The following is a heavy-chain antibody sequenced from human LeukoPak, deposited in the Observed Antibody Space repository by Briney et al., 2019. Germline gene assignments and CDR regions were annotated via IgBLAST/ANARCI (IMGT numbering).Heavy chain of an antibody. V-gene: IGHV3-7*01. Sequence: PGGSLRLSCAASGFTFSSYWMSWVRQAPGKGLEWVANIKQDGSEKYYVDSVKGRFTISRDNAKNSLYLQMNSLRAEDTAVYYCARDWKGAPPNWFDPWGQGTLVTVSS. CDR1: GFTFSSYW. D-gene: IGHD1-1*01. CDR3: ARDWKGAPPNWFDP. J-gene: IGHJ5*02. CDR2: IKQDGSEK.